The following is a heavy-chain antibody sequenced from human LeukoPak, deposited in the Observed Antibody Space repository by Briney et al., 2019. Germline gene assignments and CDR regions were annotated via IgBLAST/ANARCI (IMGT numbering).Heavy chain of an antibody. D-gene: IGHD2-15*01. CDR1: GGSISSYY. J-gene: IGHJ4*02. Sequence: SETLSLTCTVSGGSISSYYGSWIRQPPGKGLEWIGYIYYSGSRNYNPSLQSRVTISVDTSKNQFSLKLSSVTAADTAVYYCALQGGSSFAYWGRGTLVTVSS. CDR2: IYYSGSR. V-gene: IGHV4-59*08. CDR3: ALQGGSSFAY.